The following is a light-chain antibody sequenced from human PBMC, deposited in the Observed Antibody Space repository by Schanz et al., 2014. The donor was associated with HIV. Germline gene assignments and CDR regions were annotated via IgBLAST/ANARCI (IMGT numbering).Light chain of an antibody. CDR3: SSYEGSNNWV. J-gene: IGLJ1*01. CDR1: SSDIGGYNF. V-gene: IGLV2-14*03. Sequence: QSALTQPASVSGSPGQSITLSCTGTSSDIGGYNFVSWYRQHPGKAPQLMIYDVSHRPSGISSRFSGSKSGNTASLTVSGLQAEDEADYYCSSYEGSNNWVFGTGTKLTVL. CDR2: DVS.